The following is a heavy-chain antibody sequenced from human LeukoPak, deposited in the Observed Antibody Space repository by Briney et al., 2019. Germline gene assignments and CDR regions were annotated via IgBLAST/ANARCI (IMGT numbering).Heavy chain of an antibody. CDR3: VRDWEGFNFDI. CDR1: GGSVRSYY. V-gene: IGHV4-59*02. Sequence: SETLSLTCTVSGGSVRSYYWRWIRQPPGEGLEWIAYIHNSGGTNYNPSLKSRVTISVETSKNQISLKLRSVTAADTAVYFCVRDWEGFNFDIWGQGTMVTVSS. D-gene: IGHD1-26*01. J-gene: IGHJ3*02. CDR2: IHNSGGT.